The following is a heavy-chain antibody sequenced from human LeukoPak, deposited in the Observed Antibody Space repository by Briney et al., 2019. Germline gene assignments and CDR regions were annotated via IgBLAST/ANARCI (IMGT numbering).Heavy chain of an antibody. D-gene: IGHD6-19*01. CDR1: GGSISTGGYY. Sequence: SETLSLTCTVSGGSISTGGYYFSWIRQHPGKGLEWIACIYYSGSTYYNPSLKSRITISVDTSKNQFSLKLSSVTAADTAVYYCARDRLGSGWYEDAFDIWGQGTMVTVSS. CDR3: ARDRLGSGWYEDAFDI. CDR2: IYYSGST. V-gene: IGHV4-31*03. J-gene: IGHJ3*02.